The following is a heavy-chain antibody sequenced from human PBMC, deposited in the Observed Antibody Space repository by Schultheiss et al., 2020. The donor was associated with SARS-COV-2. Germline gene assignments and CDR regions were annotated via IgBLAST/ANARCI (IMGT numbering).Heavy chain of an antibody. D-gene: IGHD5-18*01. CDR3: ARVLRDTAMGYFDY. CDR1: GFTVSSNY. Sequence: GGSLRLSCAASGFTVSSNYMSWVRQAPGKGLEWVSVIYSCGSTYYADSVKGRFTISRDNSKNTLYLQMNSLRAEDTAVYYCARVLRDTAMGYFDYWGQGTLVTVSS. V-gene: IGHV3-66*03. CDR2: IYSCGST. J-gene: IGHJ4*02.